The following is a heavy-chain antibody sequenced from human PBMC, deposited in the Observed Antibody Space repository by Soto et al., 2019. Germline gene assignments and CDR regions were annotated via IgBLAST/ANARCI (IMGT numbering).Heavy chain of an antibody. CDR1: GGSISSGSYY. J-gene: IGHJ6*02. Sequence: SETLSLTCTVSGGSISSGSYYWSWIRQHPGKGLEWIGYIYYSGSTYYNPSLKSRVTISVDTSKNQFSLKLSSVTAADTAVYYCARVFHLDSSGWNYYGMDVWGQGTTVTVSS. CDR2: IYYSGST. V-gene: IGHV4-31*03. D-gene: IGHD6-19*01. CDR3: ARVFHLDSSGWNYYGMDV.